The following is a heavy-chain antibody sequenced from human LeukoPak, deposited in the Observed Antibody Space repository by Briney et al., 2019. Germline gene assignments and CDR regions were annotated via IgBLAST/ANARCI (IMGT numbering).Heavy chain of an antibody. CDR3: ARHIPVIWSSGYYYGMDV. CDR1: GGSISNYY. D-gene: IGHD3-3*01. Sequence: SETLSLTCTVSGGSISNYYWSWIRQPPGKGLEWIGYISYSGCTNYNPSLRSRVAISEDTSRNQFSLRLNSVTAADTAVYYCARHIPVIWSSGYYYGMDVWGQGTTVTVSS. J-gene: IGHJ6*02. CDR2: ISYSGCT. V-gene: IGHV4-59*08.